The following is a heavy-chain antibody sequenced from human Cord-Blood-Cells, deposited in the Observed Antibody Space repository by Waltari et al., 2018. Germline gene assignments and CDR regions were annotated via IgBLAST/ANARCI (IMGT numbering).Heavy chain of an antibody. J-gene: IGHJ3*02. CDR1: GGSISSSNW. CDR2: IYHSGGT. Sequence: QVQLQESGPGLVKPSGTLSLTCAVSGGSISSSNWWRWVRQPPGKGLEWIGEIYHSGGTDYNPSLKSRVTISVDKSKNQFSLKRSSVTAADTAVYYCARKTGDRDAFDIWSQGTMVTVSS. CDR3: ARKTGDRDAFDI. V-gene: IGHV4-4*02. D-gene: IGHD7-27*01.